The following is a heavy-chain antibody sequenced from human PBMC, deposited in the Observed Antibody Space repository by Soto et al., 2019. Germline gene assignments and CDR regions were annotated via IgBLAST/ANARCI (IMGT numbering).Heavy chain of an antibody. CDR2: FDPEDGET. CDR3: VTIFGVVIKLWDAFDI. V-gene: IGHV1-24*01. Sequence: QVQLVQSGAEVKKPGASVKVSCKVSGYTLTELSMHWVRQAPGKGLEWMGGFDPEDGETIYAQKFPGRLTMTEDTSTDTAYMELSSLRSEDTAVYYCVTIFGVVIKLWDAFDIWGQGTMVTVSS. J-gene: IGHJ3*02. D-gene: IGHD3-3*02. CDR1: GYTLTELS.